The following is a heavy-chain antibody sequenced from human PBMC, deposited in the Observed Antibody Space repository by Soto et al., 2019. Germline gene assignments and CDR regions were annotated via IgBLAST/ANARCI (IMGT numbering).Heavy chain of an antibody. CDR3: AREPYDSSGYYSSGGFDY. Sequence: SETLSLTCAVSGGSISSSNWWSWVRQPPGKGLEWIGEIYHSGSTNYNPSLKSRVTISVDKSKNQFSLKLSSVTAADTAVYYCAREPYDSSGYYSSGGFDYWGQGTLVTVSS. D-gene: IGHD3-22*01. CDR1: GGSISSSNW. V-gene: IGHV4-4*02. CDR2: IYHSGST. J-gene: IGHJ4*02.